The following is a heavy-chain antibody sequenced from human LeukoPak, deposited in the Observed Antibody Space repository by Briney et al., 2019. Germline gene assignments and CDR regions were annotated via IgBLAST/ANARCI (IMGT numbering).Heavy chain of an antibody. D-gene: IGHD3-10*01. CDR3: ARAIEGGSGSRWPYYYYYMDV. CDR2: ISAYNGNT. J-gene: IGHJ6*03. CDR1: GYTFTSYG. Sequence: ASVKVSCKASGYTFTSYGISWVRQAPGQGLEWMGWISAYNGNTNYAQKLQGRVTMTTDTSTSTAYMELRSLRSDDTAVYYCARAIEGGSGSRWPYYYYYMDVWGKGTTVTISS. V-gene: IGHV1-18*01.